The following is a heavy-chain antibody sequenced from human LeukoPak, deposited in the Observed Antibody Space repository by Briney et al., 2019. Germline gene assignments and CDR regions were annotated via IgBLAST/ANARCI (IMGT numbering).Heavy chain of an antibody. CDR3: ARHNREYASDSPLDY. Sequence: GESLKISCKGSGYTLTTYWIAWVRQMPGKGLEWMGIIYPGDSDTRYSPSFQGQVTISADKSISTAYLQWSSLKASDTAMYFCARHNREYASDSPLDYWGQGTLVTVSS. V-gene: IGHV5-51*01. D-gene: IGHD1-14*01. CDR2: IYPGDSDT. J-gene: IGHJ4*02. CDR1: GYTLTTYW.